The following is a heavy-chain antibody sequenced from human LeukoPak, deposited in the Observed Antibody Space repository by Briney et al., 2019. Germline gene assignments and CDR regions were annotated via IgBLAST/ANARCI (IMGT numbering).Heavy chain of an antibody. CDR3: AKDWRGYSSSWYLVDY. Sequence: GGSLRLYCAASGFTFSSYAMHWVRQAPGKGLEWVAVISYDGSNKYYADSVKGRFTISRDNSKNTLYLQMNSLRAEDTAVYYCAKDWRGYSSSWYLVDYWGQGTLVTVSS. CDR1: GFTFSSYA. D-gene: IGHD6-13*01. V-gene: IGHV3-30*04. CDR2: ISYDGSNK. J-gene: IGHJ4*02.